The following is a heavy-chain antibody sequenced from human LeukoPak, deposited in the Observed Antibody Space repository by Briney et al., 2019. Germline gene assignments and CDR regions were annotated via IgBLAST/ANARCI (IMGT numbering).Heavy chain of an antibody. CDR1: GGAISNYY. CDR2: INYSGSA. Sequence: TSETLSLTCTVSGGAISNYYWSWIRQPPGKGLEWIGYINYSGSAFYNPSVKSRVTISVDTSKNQFSLKLNSVTAADTAVYYCARAYYGDFFDYWGQGTLVTVSS. V-gene: IGHV4-59*08. J-gene: IGHJ4*02. CDR3: ARAYYGDFFDY. D-gene: IGHD4-17*01.